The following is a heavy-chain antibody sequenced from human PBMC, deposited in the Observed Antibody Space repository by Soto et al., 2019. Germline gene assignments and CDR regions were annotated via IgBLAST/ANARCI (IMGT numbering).Heavy chain of an antibody. Sequence: PSGNLSLTCTVSGDSTSNKNYHWGWTRQPPGKGLEWIGTVYSNGHTYHNPSLKSRLAMAVDTSKNQFSLSLISVTAADTAVYFCASLTNGQPGDSWGQGSLVTVSS. CDR3: ASLTNGQPGDS. J-gene: IGHJ1*01. D-gene: IGHD2-8*01. V-gene: IGHV4-39*01. CDR1: GDSTSNKNYH. CDR2: VYSNGHT.